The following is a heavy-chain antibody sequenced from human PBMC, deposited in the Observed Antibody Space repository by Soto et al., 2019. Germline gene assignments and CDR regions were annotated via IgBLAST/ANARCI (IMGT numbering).Heavy chain of an antibody. CDR3: AVAGTAGYAFDI. D-gene: IGHD6-19*01. V-gene: IGHV1-45*02. CDR1: GYTFTYRY. CDR2: ITPFNGNT. J-gene: IGHJ3*02. Sequence: QMQLVQSGAEVKKTGSSVKVSCKASGYTFTYRYLHWVRQAPGQALEWMGWITPFNGNTNYPQKFQDRVTITRDRSMSTAYMELSSLRSEDTAMYYCAVAGTAGYAFDIWGQGTMVTVSS.